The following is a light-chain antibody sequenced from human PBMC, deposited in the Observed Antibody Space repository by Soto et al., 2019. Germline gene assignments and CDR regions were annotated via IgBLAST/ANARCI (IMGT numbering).Light chain of an antibody. CDR1: QSVRSN. V-gene: IGKV3-15*01. CDR3: QQYNTWPLT. Sequence: EIVMTQSPATLSVSPGDRVTLSCRASQSVRSNSAWYQQKPGQAPRLLIYGASTRATGIPARFSGSGYETEFTLTISSLQSEDFAVYYCQQYNTWPLTFGGGTKGDIK. J-gene: IGKJ4*01. CDR2: GAS.